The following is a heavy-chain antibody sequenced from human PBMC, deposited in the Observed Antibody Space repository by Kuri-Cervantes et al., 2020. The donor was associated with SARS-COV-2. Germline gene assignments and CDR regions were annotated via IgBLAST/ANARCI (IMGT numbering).Heavy chain of an antibody. D-gene: IGHD3-22*01. CDR3: ARLSYYYDSSGYYGGNWFDP. CDR1: GGSFSGYY. V-gene: IGHV4-34*01. Sequence: GSLRLSCAVYGGSFSGYYWSWIRQPPGKGLEWIGSIYHSGSTYYNPSLKSRVTISVDTSKNQFSLKLSSVTAADTAVYYCARLSYYYDSSGYYGGNWFDPWGQGTLVTVSS. J-gene: IGHJ5*02. CDR2: IYHSGST.